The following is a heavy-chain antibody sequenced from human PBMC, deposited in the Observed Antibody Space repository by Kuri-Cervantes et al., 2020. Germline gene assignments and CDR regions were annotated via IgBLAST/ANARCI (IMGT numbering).Heavy chain of an antibody. J-gene: IGHJ6*03. D-gene: IGHD3-3*01. CDR1: GGSINSHY. V-gene: IGHV4-59*11. CDR2: ISYSGST. CDR3: ARAPREWGSYYYMDV. Sequence: GSLRLSCSVSGGSINSHYWSWIRQPPGKGLEWIGYISYSGSTNYNPSLKSRVTISVDTSKNQFSLKLSSVTAADTAVYYCARAPREWGSYYYMDVWGKGTTVTISS.